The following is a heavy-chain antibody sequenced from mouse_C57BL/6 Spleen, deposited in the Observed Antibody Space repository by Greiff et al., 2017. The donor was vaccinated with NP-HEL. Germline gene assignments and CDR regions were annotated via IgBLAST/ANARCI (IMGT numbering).Heavy chain of an antibody. CDR2: IGPGSGST. J-gene: IGHJ4*01. Sequence: VQLQQSGAELVKPGASVKISCKASGYTFTDYYINWVKQRPGQGLEWIGKIGPGSGSTYYNEKFKGKATLTADKSSSTAYMQLSSLTSEDSAVYFCARCPSYGSSLYYAMDYWGQGTSVTVSS. D-gene: IGHD1-1*01. CDR1: GYTFTDYY. CDR3: ARCPSYGSSLYYAMDY. V-gene: IGHV1-77*01.